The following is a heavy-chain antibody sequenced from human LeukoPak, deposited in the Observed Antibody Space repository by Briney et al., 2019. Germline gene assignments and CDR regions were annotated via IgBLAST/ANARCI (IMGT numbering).Heavy chain of an antibody. Sequence: GASVKVSCKASRYSFTSYDINWVRQATGQGLEWMGWMNPNSGNTGYAQRFQGRVTMTRNTSISTAYMELSSLRSEDTAVYYCARGRLGSSPYYYYGMDVWGQGTTVTVSS. V-gene: IGHV1-8*01. CDR1: RYSFTSYD. J-gene: IGHJ6*02. CDR3: ARGRLGSSPYYYYGMDV. D-gene: IGHD6-6*01. CDR2: MNPNSGNT.